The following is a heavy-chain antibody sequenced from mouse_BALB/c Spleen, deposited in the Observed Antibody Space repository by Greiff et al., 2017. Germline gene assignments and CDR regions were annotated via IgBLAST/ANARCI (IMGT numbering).Heavy chain of an antibody. CDR2: IDPENGDT. CDR1: GFNIKDYY. J-gene: IGHJ2*01. D-gene: IGHD1-1*01. CDR3: NVGYYGSRDFDY. V-gene: IGHV14-4*02. Sequence: VQLQQSGAELVRSGASVKLSCTASGFNIKDYYMHWVKQRPEQGLEWIGWIDPENGDTEYAPKFQGKATMTADTSSNTAYLQLSSLTSEDTAVYYCNVGYYGSRDFDYWGQGTTLTVSS.